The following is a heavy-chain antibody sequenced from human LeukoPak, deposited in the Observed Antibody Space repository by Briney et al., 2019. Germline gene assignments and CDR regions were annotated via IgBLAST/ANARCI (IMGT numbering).Heavy chain of an antibody. CDR2: ISGSGGST. V-gene: IGHV3-23*01. CDR1: GFTFSSYA. Sequence: PGGSLRLSCAASGFTFSSYAMSWVRQAPGKGREWVSAISGSGGSTYYADSVKGRFTISRDNSKNTLYLQMNSLRAEDTAVYYCATRDGYRARAEYWGQGTLVTVSS. D-gene: IGHD5-24*01. CDR3: ATRDGYRARAEY. J-gene: IGHJ4*02.